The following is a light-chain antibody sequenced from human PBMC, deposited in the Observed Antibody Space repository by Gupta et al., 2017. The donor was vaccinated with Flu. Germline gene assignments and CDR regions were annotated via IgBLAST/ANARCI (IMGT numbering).Light chain of an antibody. CDR1: QSLSSY. CDR3: QQRGNWHRRT. Sequence: EIVFTQSPATLSLSPGERATLSCRASQSLSSYLTWFQQKPGQAPRRLIYAASNRATGIPARLSGSGSGTEFSFTISSLEPEDFAIYYCQQRGNWHRRTFGQGTKVEIK. J-gene: IGKJ1*01. V-gene: IGKV3-11*01. CDR2: AAS.